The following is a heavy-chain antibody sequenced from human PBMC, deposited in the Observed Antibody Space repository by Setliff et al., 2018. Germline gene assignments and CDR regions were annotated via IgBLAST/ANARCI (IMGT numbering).Heavy chain of an antibody. CDR2: ISAYKGNT. CDR1: GYTFSTYG. D-gene: IGHD7-27*01. CDR3: ARRWETGDQDAFDL. Sequence: GASVKVSCKASGYTFSTYGVSWVRQAPGQGLEWMGWISAYKGNTNYAQKLQGRITMTTDTSTSTACMELRSLRSDDTAVYYCARRWETGDQDAFDLWGQGTMVTVSS. V-gene: IGHV1-18*01. J-gene: IGHJ3*01.